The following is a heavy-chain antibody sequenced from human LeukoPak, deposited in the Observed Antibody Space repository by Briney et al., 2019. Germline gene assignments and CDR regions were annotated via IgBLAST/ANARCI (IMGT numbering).Heavy chain of an antibody. D-gene: IGHD3-10*01. CDR3: ASASGFGESLYFDY. V-gene: IGHV3-33*01. J-gene: IGHJ4*02. Sequence: PGGSLRLSCAASGFTFSNYGMHWVRQAPGKGLEWVAVIWYDGSNKYYADSVKGRFTISRDNSKNTLYLQMNSLRAEDTAVYYCASASGFGESLYFDYWGQGTLVTVSS. CDR1: GFTFSNYG. CDR2: IWYDGSNK.